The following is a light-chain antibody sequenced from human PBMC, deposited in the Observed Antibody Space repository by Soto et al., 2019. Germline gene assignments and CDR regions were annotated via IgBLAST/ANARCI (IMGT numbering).Light chain of an antibody. CDR2: AAS. CDR1: QSISSY. V-gene: IGKV1-39*01. CDR3: QQSYSTPYT. Sequence: DIQMTQSPSSLSASVGDRVTITCRASQSISSYLNWYQQKPGKAPKLLIYAASSLQSGVPSRFSGSGSGTDLTLTMISLQPEDFATYYCQQSYSTPYTFGQGTKLEIK. J-gene: IGKJ2*01.